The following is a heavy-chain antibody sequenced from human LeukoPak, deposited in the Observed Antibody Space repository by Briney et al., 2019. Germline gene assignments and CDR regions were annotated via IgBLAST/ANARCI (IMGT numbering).Heavy chain of an antibody. Sequence: GGSLRLSCAASGFTFSSYAMHWVRQAPGKGLEWVAVISYDGGNKYYADSVKGRFTISRDNSKNTLYLQMNSLRAEDTAVYYCASYSGYDYFDYWGQGALVTVSS. CDR2: ISYDGGNK. V-gene: IGHV3-30-3*01. CDR1: GFTFSSYA. D-gene: IGHD5-12*01. CDR3: ASYSGYDYFDY. J-gene: IGHJ4*02.